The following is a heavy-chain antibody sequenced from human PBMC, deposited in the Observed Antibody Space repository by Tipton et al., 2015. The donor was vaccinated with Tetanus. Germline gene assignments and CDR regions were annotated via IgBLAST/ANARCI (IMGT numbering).Heavy chain of an antibody. Sequence: SLRLSCAASGFTFSNYIMSWVRQAPGKGLEWVSVIYSGGRSTYYADSVKGRFTISKDNSKNTLYLQMNSLRAEDTAVYYCSKRLVAAATGAFDIWGQGTMVTVSS. CDR3: SKRLVAAATGAFDI. D-gene: IGHD2-15*01. J-gene: IGHJ3*02. V-gene: IGHV3-23*03. CDR1: GFTFSNYI. CDR2: IYSGGRST.